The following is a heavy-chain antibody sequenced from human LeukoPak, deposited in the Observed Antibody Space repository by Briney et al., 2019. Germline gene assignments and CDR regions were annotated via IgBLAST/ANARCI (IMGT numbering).Heavy chain of an antibody. Sequence: GGSLRLSCAASGFTFSNYWMHWVRQVPGQGLVWVSRINSDGSSTNYADSVKGRFTMSRDNAKNMLYLQMDSLRAEDTAVYYCARVEGVLQYYYGMDVWGQGTTVTVS. J-gene: IGHJ6*02. V-gene: IGHV3-74*01. CDR2: INSDGSST. D-gene: IGHD3-9*01. CDR1: GFTFSNYW. CDR3: ARVEGVLQYYYGMDV.